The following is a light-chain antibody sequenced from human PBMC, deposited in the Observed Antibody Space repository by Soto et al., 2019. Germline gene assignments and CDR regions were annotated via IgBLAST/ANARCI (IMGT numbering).Light chain of an antibody. CDR2: TAS. J-gene: IGKJ5*01. CDR3: QQSYSTPIS. Sequence: DIRMTQSPSSLSASVGDTVTITCRASQSISSHLNWYQQKPGKAPNLLMYTASNLQSGVPSRFSGSGSRTDFTLTISSLQPEDFATYYCQQSYSTPISFGQGTRLEIK. V-gene: IGKV1-39*01. CDR1: QSISSH.